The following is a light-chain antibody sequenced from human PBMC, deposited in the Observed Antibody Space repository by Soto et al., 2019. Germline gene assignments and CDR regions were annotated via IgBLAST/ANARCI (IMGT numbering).Light chain of an antibody. CDR1: SSDVGGYNY. J-gene: IGLJ2*01. Sequence: QSALTQPASVSGSPGQSITISCTGTSSDVGGYNYVSWYQQHSGKAPKLMIYEVTNRPPGVSNRFSGSKSGNTASLTISGLQAEDEAGYYCSSYSRTKTLLFGGGTKVTV. CDR2: EVT. CDR3: SSYSRTKTLL. V-gene: IGLV2-14*01.